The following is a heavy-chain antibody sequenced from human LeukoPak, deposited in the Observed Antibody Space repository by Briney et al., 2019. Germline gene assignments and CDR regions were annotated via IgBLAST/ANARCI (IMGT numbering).Heavy chain of an antibody. D-gene: IGHD4-17*01. CDR2: IREDGSDI. CDR1: GFTFGAFW. V-gene: IGHV3-7*01. J-gene: IGHJ4*02. Sequence: GGSLRPSCAASGFTFGAFWMSGVPRAPGLGRGWVANIREDGSDIYYADSVKGRFTISRDNAKSSLFLQMSSLRAEDTAVYYCARDLLTVTTDFWGQGTLVTVSS. CDR3: ARDLLTVTTDF.